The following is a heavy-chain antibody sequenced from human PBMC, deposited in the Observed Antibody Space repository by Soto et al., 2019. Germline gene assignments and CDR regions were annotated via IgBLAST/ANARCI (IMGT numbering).Heavy chain of an antibody. V-gene: IGHV3-23*01. CDR3: AKGRGKNGNFNY. Sequence: EVQLLESGGGSVQPGGSLRLSCAASGFTFSSYAMHWVRRPPGKGLEWVSSISGSGGTAYYADSVKGRFSISRDSLVNTLYLQRTGRKAGTTAVYSLAKGRGKNGNFNYWGRGTLVT. CDR1: GFTFSSYA. D-gene: IGHD1-7*01. CDR2: ISGSGGTA. J-gene: IGHJ4*02.